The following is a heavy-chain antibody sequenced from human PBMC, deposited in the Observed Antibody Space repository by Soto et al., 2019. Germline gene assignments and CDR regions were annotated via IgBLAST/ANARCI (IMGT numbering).Heavy chain of an antibody. CDR3: AKALGELSPESYDY. CDR2: VSYDGSNK. D-gene: IGHD3-16*02. CDR1: GFTLRSYG. V-gene: IGHV3-30*18. Sequence: GGSLRLFCAVSGFTLRSYGMHRVGQGPGKGREWVAIVSYDGSNKYYTDSVKGRFTISRDNSRNTLYLQMNSLRADDTAVYYCAKALGELSPESYDYWGQGTLVTVSS. J-gene: IGHJ4*02.